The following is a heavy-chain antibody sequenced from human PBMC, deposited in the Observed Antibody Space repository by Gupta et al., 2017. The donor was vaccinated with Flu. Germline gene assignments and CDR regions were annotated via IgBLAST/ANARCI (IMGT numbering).Heavy chain of an antibody. CDR1: GGSISSYY. D-gene: IGHD6-13*01. CDR2: IYTSGST. Sequence: QVQLQESGPGLVKPSETLSLTCTVSGGSISSYYWSWIRQPAGKGLEWIGRIYTSGSTNYNPYLKSRVTMSVDTSKNQFSLKLSSVTAADTAVYYCARGIPLYSSSWSHYYYYGMDVWGQGTTVTVSS. J-gene: IGHJ6*02. V-gene: IGHV4-4*07. CDR3: ARGIPLYSSSWSHYYYYGMDV.